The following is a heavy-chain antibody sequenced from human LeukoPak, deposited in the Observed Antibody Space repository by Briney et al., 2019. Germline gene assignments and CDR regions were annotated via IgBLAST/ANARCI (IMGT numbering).Heavy chain of an antibody. D-gene: IGHD3-3*01. J-gene: IGHJ5*02. CDR3: AKSPTYYDFWSGDA. CDR1: RFTFSSYW. Sequence: GGSLRLSCAASRFTFSSYWMHWVRQAPGKGLVWVSRINSDGSSTSYADSVKGRFTISRDNSKNTLYLQMNSLRAEDTAVYYCAKSPTYYDFWSGDAWGQGTLVTVSS. CDR2: INSDGSST. V-gene: IGHV3-74*01.